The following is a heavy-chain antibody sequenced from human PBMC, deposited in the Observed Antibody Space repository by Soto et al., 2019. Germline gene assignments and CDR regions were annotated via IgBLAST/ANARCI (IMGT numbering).Heavy chain of an antibody. Sequence: EGQLAESGGGSVQPGRSLRLSCAASGFTFSDYAMHWVRQVPGKGLEWISGISWNGGSIGYADSIKGRFIISRDNAKNSLYLEMYSLRLEDTALYYCAKDRGVRAYYYYYGMDVWGQGTTVTVSS. V-gene: IGHV3-9*01. CDR2: ISWNGGSI. CDR1: GFTFSDYA. D-gene: IGHD6-6*01. CDR3: AKDRGVRAYYYYYGMDV. J-gene: IGHJ6*02.